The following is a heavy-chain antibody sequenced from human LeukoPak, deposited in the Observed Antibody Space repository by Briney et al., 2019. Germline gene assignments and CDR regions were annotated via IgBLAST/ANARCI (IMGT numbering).Heavy chain of an antibody. J-gene: IGHJ5*02. Sequence: RPGGSLRLSCAASGFTFSSYWMSWVRQAPGKGLEWVANIKQDGSEKYYVDSVKGRFTISRDNAKNSLYLQMNSLRAEDTAVYYCARGYYDFWSGYLFGAGNWFDPWGQGTLVTVSS. V-gene: IGHV3-7*04. CDR2: IKQDGSEK. CDR1: GFTFSSYW. CDR3: ARGYYDFWSGYLFGAGNWFDP. D-gene: IGHD3-3*01.